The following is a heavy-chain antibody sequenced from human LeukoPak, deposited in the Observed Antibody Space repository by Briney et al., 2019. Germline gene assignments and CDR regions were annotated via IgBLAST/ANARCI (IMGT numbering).Heavy chain of an antibody. CDR2: INHSGST. J-gene: IGHJ5*02. Sequence: SEALSLTCAVYGGSFSGYYWSWIRQPPGKGLEWIGEINHSGSTNYNPSLKSRVTISVDTSKNQFSLKLSSVTAADTAVYYCARRGYYDSSGYPNWFDPWGQGTLVTVSS. D-gene: IGHD3-22*01. CDR3: ARRGYYDSSGYPNWFDP. CDR1: GGSFSGYY. V-gene: IGHV4-34*01.